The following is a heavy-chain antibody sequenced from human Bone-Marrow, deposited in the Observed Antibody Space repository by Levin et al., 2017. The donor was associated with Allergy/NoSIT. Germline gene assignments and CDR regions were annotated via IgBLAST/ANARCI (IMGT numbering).Heavy chain of an antibody. V-gene: IGHV2-5*02. CDR2: IFWDDDK. D-gene: IGHD3-9*01. J-gene: IGHJ4*02. Sequence: SGPTLVKPTQTLTLTCTFSGFSLTSSGVGLGWIRQPPGKALEWLAFIFWDDDKRYSPSLKTRLTITKDTSKNQVVLTMTTVDPVDTATYYCAHIPALQYLDWWEGVIPLYFDSWGQGTLVTVSS. CDR1: GFSLTSSGVG. CDR3: AHIPALQYLDWWEGVIPLYFDS.